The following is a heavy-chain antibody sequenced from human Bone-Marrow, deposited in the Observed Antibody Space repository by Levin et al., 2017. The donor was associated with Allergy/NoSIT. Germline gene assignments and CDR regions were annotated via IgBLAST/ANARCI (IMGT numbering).Heavy chain of an antibody. CDR3: AKGGDYYRIDY. J-gene: IGHJ4*02. CDR1: GFTFDDYS. V-gene: IGHV3-43*01. Sequence: LSLTCAASGFTFDDYSMYWVRQPPGKGLEWVSLITSDGDTTYYADSVKGRFTISRDNNKNSLYLQMNGLRIEDAALYYCAKGGDYYRIDYWGQGTLVTVSS. CDR2: ITSDGDTT. D-gene: IGHD3-22*01.